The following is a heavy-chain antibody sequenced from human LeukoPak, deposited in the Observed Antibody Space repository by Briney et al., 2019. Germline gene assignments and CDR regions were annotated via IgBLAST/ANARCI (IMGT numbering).Heavy chain of an antibody. V-gene: IGHV5-10-1*01. D-gene: IGHD2-2*01. CDR2: IDPSDSYT. CDR3: ARVVPAAVNWFDP. CDR1: GYSFTSYW. Sequence: GESLKISCKGSGYSFTSYWISWVRQMPGKGLEWMGRIDPSDSYTNYSPSFQGHVTISADKSISTAYLQWSSLKASDTAMYYRARVVPAAVNWFDPWGQGTLVTVSS. J-gene: IGHJ5*02.